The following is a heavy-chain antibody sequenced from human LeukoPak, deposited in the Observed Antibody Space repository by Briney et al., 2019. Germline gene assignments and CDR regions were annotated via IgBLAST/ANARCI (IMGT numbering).Heavy chain of an antibody. CDR3: AKVVAGNIDYYFDY. D-gene: IGHD3-16*02. J-gene: IGHJ4*02. CDR1: GFTFSSYS. Sequence: PGGSLRLSCAASGFTFSSYSMNWVRQAPGKGLEWVAGISGTGGSTNYADSVKGRFAISRDNSNNTVYLQMRNLRLKHTAVYYCAKVVAGNIDYYFDYWGQGILVSVSS. CDR2: ISGTGGST. V-gene: IGHV3-23*01.